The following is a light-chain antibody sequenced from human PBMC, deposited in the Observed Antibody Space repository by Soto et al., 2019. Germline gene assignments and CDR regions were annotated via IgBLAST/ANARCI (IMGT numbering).Light chain of an antibody. V-gene: IGLV2-14*01. J-gene: IGLJ1*01. Sequence: SAPTQPASVSGAPGASPTISCPRNSSHVGGYNYVAWYQQHPGKAPKLMIYDVSNRPSGVSNRFSGSKSGNTASLTISGLQAEDEADYYCSSYTSSSTYVFGTGTKVTVL. CDR1: SSHVGGYNY. CDR3: SSYTSSSTYV. CDR2: DVS.